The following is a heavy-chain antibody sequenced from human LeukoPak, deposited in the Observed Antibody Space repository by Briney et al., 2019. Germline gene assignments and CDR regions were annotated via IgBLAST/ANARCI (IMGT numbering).Heavy chain of an antibody. J-gene: IGHJ6*02. Sequence: ASVKVSCKASGYTFTSYGISWVRQAPGQGLEWMGWISAYNGNTNYAQKLQGRVTMTTDTSTSTAYMELRSLRSDDTAVYYCARPGADTAMAPTPYYGIDVWGQGTTVTVSS. D-gene: IGHD5-18*01. V-gene: IGHV1-18*01. CDR1: GYTFTSYG. CDR3: ARPGADTAMAPTPYYGIDV. CDR2: ISAYNGNT.